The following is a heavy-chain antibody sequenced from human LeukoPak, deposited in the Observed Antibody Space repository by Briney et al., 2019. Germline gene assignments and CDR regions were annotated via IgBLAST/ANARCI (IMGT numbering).Heavy chain of an antibody. J-gene: IGHJ4*02. CDR2: IRYDGSNK. CDR1: GFTFSSYG. D-gene: IGHD4-17*01. CDR3: AKDLNGDYHAAPFDY. V-gene: IGHV3-30*02. Sequence: GGSLRLSCAASGFTFSSYGMHWVRQAPGKGLEWVAFIRYDGSNKYYADSVKGRFTISRDNSKNTLYLQMNSLRAEDTAVYYCAKDLNGDYHAAPFDYWGQGTLVTVSS.